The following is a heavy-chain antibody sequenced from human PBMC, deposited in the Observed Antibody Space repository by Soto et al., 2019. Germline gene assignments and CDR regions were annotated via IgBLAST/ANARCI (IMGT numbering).Heavy chain of an antibody. CDR3: VRAWKGNSYGYFS. D-gene: IGHD5-18*01. J-gene: IGHJ5*02. V-gene: IGHV3-48*02. Sequence: EVQMVESGGGLVQPWGSLRLSCAVSGLTFTTYNFYWVRQAPGKGLEWISFINPGSTTRHYADSVKGSFTISTVNAKNSLYLQMDSLTDADAAVYYSVRAWKGNSYGYFSWGQGTLVTVSS. CDR1: GLTFTTYN. CDR2: INPGSTTR.